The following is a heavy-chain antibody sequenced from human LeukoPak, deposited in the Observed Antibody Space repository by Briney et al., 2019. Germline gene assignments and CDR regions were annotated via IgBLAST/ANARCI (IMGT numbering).Heavy chain of an antibody. D-gene: IGHD2-15*01. Sequence: PGGSLILPCAASGFTFSTYGIHWVRQAPGKGLEWVAFIRYDGSEKYYADSMKGRFTISRDNSKNTLYLQMNSLRTEDTAVYYCAKDAWRCSGSSCPQYYYYMDVWGKGTTVTVSS. J-gene: IGHJ6*03. CDR2: IRYDGSEK. CDR1: GFTFSTYG. CDR3: AKDAWRCSGSSCPQYYYYMDV. V-gene: IGHV3-30*02.